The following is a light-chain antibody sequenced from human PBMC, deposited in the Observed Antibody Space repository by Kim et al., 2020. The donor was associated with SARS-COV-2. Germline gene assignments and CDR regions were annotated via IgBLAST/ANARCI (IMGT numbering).Light chain of an antibody. V-gene: IGLV4-60*03. J-gene: IGLJ3*02. CDR1: SGHGSYM. Sequence: SSVKRTCARSSGHGSYMLAWHQRQPGKTPRYLMKLVGSGDSKRGGGVPDRFSGSSSGADRYLTITNLQSEDEADYYCEAWDSNARVFGGGTKLTVL. CDR2: LVGSGDS. CDR3: EAWDSNARV.